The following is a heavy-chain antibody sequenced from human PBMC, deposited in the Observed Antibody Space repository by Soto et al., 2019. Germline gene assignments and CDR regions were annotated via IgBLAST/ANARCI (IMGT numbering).Heavy chain of an antibody. V-gene: IGHV4-59*01. CDR1: GGSISSYY. D-gene: IGHD3-22*01. CDR3: AIGYYYDSSGYYLSY. Sequence: PSETLSLTCTVSGGSISSYYWSWIRQPPGKGLEWIGYIYYSGSTNYNPSLKSRVTISVDTSKNQFSLKLSSVTAADTAVYYCAIGYYYDSSGYYLSYWGQGTLVTVSS. CDR2: IYYSGST. J-gene: IGHJ4*02.